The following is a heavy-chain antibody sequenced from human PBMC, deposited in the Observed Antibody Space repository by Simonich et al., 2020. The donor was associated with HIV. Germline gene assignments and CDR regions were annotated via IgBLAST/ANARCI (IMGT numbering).Heavy chain of an antibody. CDR3: ARGFYQRLYYFDY. Sequence: QVQLQQWGAGLLKPSETLSLTCAGYGGSFRGYYWSLIRQPPGKGLVWIGEINHSGITNYNPSLKSRVTISVDTSKNQFSLKLSSVTAADTAVYYCARGFYQRLYYFDYWGQGTLVTVSS. D-gene: IGHD2-2*01. CDR2: INHSGIT. CDR1: GGSFRGYY. V-gene: IGHV4-34*01. J-gene: IGHJ4*02.